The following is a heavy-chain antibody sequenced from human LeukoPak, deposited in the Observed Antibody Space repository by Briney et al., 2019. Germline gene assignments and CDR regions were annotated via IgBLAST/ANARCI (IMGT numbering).Heavy chain of an antibody. J-gene: IGHJ4*02. CDR2: ISASGGNT. V-gene: IGHV3-23*01. Sequence: PGGSLRLSCAPSGFPFSSYAMRWVRPAPGKGLEWVSPISASGGNTYYADSVKGRFTISRDNSNNTLYLQMNSLRAEDTAVYYCAKASFIAAAGTGDYWGQGTLVTVSS. D-gene: IGHD6-13*01. CDR1: GFPFSSYA. CDR3: AKASFIAAAGTGDY.